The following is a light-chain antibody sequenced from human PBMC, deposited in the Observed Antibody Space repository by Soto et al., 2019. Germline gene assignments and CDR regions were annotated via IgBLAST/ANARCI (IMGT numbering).Light chain of an antibody. CDR3: QQYNDWPPLT. J-gene: IGKJ4*01. CDR2: GAS. CDR1: ESVRDN. Sequence: EIVMTQSPATLSVSPGERATLSCRASESVRDNLAWYQQKPGQAPRLLIYGASTRATGIPARFSGSGSGTEFTLIISSLQSEDFAVYFCQQYNDWPPLTFGGGTKVDIK. V-gene: IGKV3-15*01.